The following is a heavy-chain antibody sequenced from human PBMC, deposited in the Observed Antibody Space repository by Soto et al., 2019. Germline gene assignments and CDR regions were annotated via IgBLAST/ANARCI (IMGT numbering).Heavy chain of an antibody. V-gene: IGHV4-39*01. CDR3: ARLPRYRSSSD. Sequence: SETLSLTCTVSGGSISSSSYYWGWIRQPPGKGLEWIGSIYYSGSTYYNPSLKSRVTISVDTSKNQFSLKLSSVTAADTAVYYCARLPRYRSSSDWGQGTLVTGSS. J-gene: IGHJ4*02. CDR2: IYYSGST. D-gene: IGHD6-6*01. CDR1: GGSISSSSYY.